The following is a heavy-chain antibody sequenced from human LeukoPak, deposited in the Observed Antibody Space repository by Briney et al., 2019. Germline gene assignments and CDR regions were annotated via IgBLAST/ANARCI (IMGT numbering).Heavy chain of an antibody. CDR1: GGSISSYY. CDR3: ARGVVGATGGVFDY. Sequence: SETLSLTCTVSGGSISSYYWSWIRQPLGKGLEWIGYIYYSGSTNYNPSLQSRVTISVDPSKTQFSLKLGSVTAADTAVYYCARGVVGATGGVFDYWGQGTLVTVSS. D-gene: IGHD1-26*01. V-gene: IGHV4-59*01. CDR2: IYYSGST. J-gene: IGHJ4*02.